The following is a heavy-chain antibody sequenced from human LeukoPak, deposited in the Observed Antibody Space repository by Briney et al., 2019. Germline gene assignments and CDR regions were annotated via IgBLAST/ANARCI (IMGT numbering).Heavy chain of an antibody. D-gene: IGHD2-2*01. V-gene: IGHV4-34*01. CDR2: INHSGRT. CDR1: GGSFSDYF. Sequence: PSETLSLTCAVYGGSFSDYFWGWIRQPPGKGLEWLGEINHSGRTSYSPSLKSRVTISVDTSKNQFSLNLSSVTAADTAVYYCARDVVVVPAAIHYGMDVWGQGTTVTVSS. CDR3: ARDVVVVPAAIHYGMDV. J-gene: IGHJ6*02.